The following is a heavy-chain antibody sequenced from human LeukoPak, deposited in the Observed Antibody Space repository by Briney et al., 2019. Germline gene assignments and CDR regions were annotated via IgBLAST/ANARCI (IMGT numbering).Heavy chain of an antibody. D-gene: IGHD2-2*02. CDR2: ISAYNGNT. CDR3: ARYFCSSTSCYSPAYYYYGMDV. J-gene: IGHJ6*02. V-gene: IGHV1-18*01. CDR1: GYTFTSYG. Sequence: ASVNVSCTASGYTFTSYGISWVRQAPGQGLEWMGWISAYNGNTNYAQKLQGRVTMTTDTSTSTAYMELRSLRSDDRAVYYCARYFCSSTSCYSPAYYYYGMDVWGQGTTVTVSS.